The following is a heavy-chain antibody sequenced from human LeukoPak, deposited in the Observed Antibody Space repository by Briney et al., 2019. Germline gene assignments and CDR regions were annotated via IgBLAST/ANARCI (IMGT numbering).Heavy chain of an antibody. D-gene: IGHD2-15*01. J-gene: IGHJ4*02. CDR3: ARGAGPGQVGGDY. Sequence: ASVKVSCKASGYTFTDYYIHGVRLAPGQGPEWMGWIHPNNGGSRSAQKFQGRVTMTRDTSISTTYMELKGLKSDDTALYYCARGAGPGQVGGDYWGQGTLVTVSS. V-gene: IGHV1-2*02. CDR2: IHPNNGGS. CDR1: GYTFTDYY.